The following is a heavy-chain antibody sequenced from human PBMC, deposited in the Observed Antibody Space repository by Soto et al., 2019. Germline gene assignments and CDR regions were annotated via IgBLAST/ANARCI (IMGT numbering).Heavy chain of an antibody. J-gene: IGHJ6*02. V-gene: IGHV4-59*01. Sequence: SETLSLTCTVSGDSISSYYWSWIRQPPGKGLEWIGYIYYSGSTNYNPSLKSRVTISVDTSKNQFSLKLSSVTAADTAGYYCARDSGLDVGMDVWGQVNTVTLCS. D-gene: IGHD1-26*01. CDR3: ARDSGLDVGMDV. CDR2: IYYSGST. CDR1: GDSISSYY.